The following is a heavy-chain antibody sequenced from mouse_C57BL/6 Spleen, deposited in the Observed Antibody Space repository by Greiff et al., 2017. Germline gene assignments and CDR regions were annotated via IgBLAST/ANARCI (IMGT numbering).Heavy chain of an antibody. J-gene: IGHJ4*01. D-gene: IGHD1-1*01. V-gene: IGHV1-64*01. CDR2: IHPNSGST. CDR3: SSYYGRSYSYYAMDY. Sequence: QVQLQQPGAELVKPGASVKLSCKASGYTFTSYWMHWVKQRPGQGLEWIGMIHPNSGSTNYNEKFKSKATLTVDKSSSIAYMQLISLTSEDSAVYDCSSYYGRSYSYYAMDYWGQGTSVTVSA. CDR1: GYTFTSYW.